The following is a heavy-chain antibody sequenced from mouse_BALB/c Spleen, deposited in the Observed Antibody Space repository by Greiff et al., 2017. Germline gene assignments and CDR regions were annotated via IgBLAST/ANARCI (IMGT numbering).Heavy chain of an antibody. V-gene: IGHV1S137*01. CDR1: GYTFTDYA. CDR2: ISTYYGDA. Sequence: QVQLQQSGAELVRPGVSVKISCKGSGYTFTDYAMHWVKQSHAKSLEWIGVISTYYGDASYNQKFKGKATMTVDKSSSTAYMELARLTSEDSAIYYCASDGYFAYWGQGTLVTVSA. CDR3: ASDGYFAY. D-gene: IGHD2-3*01. J-gene: IGHJ3*01.